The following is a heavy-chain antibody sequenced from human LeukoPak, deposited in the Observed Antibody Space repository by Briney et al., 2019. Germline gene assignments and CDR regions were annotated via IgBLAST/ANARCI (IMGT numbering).Heavy chain of an antibody. D-gene: IGHD6-13*01. CDR3: ARDVSSSWYFIDY. Sequence: GGSLRLSCAASGFTFSSYAMSWVRQAPGKGLEWVSAISSSSGTIYYADSVKGRFTISRDNAKNSLYLQMHSLRAEDTAVYYCARDVSSSWYFIDYWGQGTLVTVSS. V-gene: IGHV3-48*04. CDR1: GFTFSSYA. J-gene: IGHJ4*02. CDR2: ISSSSGTI.